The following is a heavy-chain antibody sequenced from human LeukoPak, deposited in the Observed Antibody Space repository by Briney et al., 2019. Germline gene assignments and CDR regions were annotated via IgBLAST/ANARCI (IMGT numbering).Heavy chain of an antibody. D-gene: IGHD3-9*01. CDR2: INAGNGNT. Sequence: GASAKDSCKASGYTFTSYAMHWVRQDPGQRLEWMGWINAGNGNTKYSQKFQGRVTITRDTSASTAYMELSSLRSEDTAVYYCARGGRRYFDYFDYWGQGTLVTVSS. CDR3: ARGGRRYFDYFDY. CDR1: GYTFTSYA. J-gene: IGHJ4*02. V-gene: IGHV1-3*01.